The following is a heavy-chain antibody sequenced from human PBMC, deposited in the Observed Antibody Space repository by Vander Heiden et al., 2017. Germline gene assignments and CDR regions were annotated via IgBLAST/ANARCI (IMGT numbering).Heavy chain of an antibody. CDR3: AKGGWLEY. Sequence: EVQLLESGGGLVQPGGSLRPSCAAPGFTFSSNDMGWGRRAPGKGLECVSLISNSGTTYYADSVKGRFTISRDNSKHTLYLQMNSLKAEDTAVYYCAKGGWLEYWGQGTQVTVSS. J-gene: IGHJ4*02. V-gene: IGHV3-23*01. CDR1: GFTFSSND. D-gene: IGHD3-22*01. CDR2: ISNSGTT.